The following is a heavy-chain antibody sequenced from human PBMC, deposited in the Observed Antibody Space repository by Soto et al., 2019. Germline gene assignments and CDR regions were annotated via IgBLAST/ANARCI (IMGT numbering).Heavy chain of an antibody. Sequence: GGSLRLSCAASGFTFSNAWMSWVRQAPGKGLEWVGRIKSKTDGGTTDYAAPVKGRFTISRDDSKNTLYLQMNSLKTEDTAVYYCTTDPYCSGGSCYPGCDYWGQGTLVTVSS. CDR1: GFTFSNAW. CDR2: IKSKTDGGTT. D-gene: IGHD2-15*01. CDR3: TTDPYCSGGSCYPGCDY. J-gene: IGHJ4*02. V-gene: IGHV3-15*01.